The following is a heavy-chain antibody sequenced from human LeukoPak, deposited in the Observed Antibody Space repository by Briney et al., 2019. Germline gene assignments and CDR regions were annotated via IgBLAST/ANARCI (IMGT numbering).Heavy chain of an antibody. CDR2: IRKKANSYST. V-gene: IGHV3-72*01. Sequence: GGSLRLSCAASGFTFSDHYMDCVRQAPGKGLEWVGRIRKKANSYSTEYAASVQGRFTISRDDSKNSLYLQMNSLKTEDTAVYHCAKIRLYYDSSCYLEYIDYWGQGTLVTVSS. J-gene: IGHJ4*02. D-gene: IGHD3-22*01. CDR3: AKIRLYYDSSCYLEYIDY. CDR1: GFTFSDHY.